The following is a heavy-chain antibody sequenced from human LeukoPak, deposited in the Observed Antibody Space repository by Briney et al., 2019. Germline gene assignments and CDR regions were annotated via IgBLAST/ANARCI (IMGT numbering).Heavy chain of an antibody. CDR2: IYISGST. D-gene: IGHD5-24*01. Sequence: SQTLSLTCTVSGGSFSSGLYYWTWIRQPAGKGLEWIGRIYISGSTNYNPSLKSRVTISRDTSKNEFSLKLSSVTAADTAVYYCARDSRRDGYNLDYWGRGTLVTVSS. J-gene: IGHJ4*02. CDR3: ARDSRRDGYNLDY. V-gene: IGHV4-61*02. CDR1: GGSFSSGLYY.